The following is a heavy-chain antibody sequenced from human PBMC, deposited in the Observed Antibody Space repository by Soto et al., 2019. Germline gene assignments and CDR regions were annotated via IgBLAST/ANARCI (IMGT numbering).Heavy chain of an antibody. Sequence: SETLSLTCAVYGGSFSGYYWSWIRQPPGKGLEWIGEINHSGSTNYNPSLKSRVTISVDTSKNQFSLKLSSVTAADTAVYYCARVSYDFWTPLPYYYYYYGMDVWGQGTTVTVSS. J-gene: IGHJ6*02. CDR1: GGSFSGYY. D-gene: IGHD3-3*01. CDR2: INHSGST. V-gene: IGHV4-34*01. CDR3: ARVSYDFWTPLPYYYYYYGMDV.